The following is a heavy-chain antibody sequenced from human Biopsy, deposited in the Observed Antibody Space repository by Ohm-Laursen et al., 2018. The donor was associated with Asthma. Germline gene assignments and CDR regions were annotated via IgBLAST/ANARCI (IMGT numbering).Heavy chain of an antibody. J-gene: IGHJ4*02. D-gene: IGHD6-13*01. CDR2: ITFDGSTQ. Sequence: SLRLSCSASGTHFGSYNMHWARQAPGKGLEWVAVITFDGSTQHYGDSVKGRFTISRDDSKNMLFLQMNSLRAEDTAVYYCSRDTLGYYFDIWGQGTQVTVSS. V-gene: IGHV3-30-3*01. CDR1: GTHFGSYN. CDR3: SRDTLGYYFDI.